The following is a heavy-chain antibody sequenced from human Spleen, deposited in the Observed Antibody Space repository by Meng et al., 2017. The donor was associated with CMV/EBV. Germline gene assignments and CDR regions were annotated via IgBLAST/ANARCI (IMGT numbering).Heavy chain of an antibody. D-gene: IGHD1-26*01. CDR1: GGSISSSSYY. V-gene: IGHV4-39*07. CDR2: IYYSGST. CDR3: ARGIVGNWFDP. Sequence: HLQLQESAPGLVNPSETLSLTCTVSGGSISSSSYYWGWIRQPPGKGLEWIGSIYYSGSTYYNPSLKSRVTISVDTSKNQFSLKLSPVTAADTAVYYCARGIVGNWFDPWGQGTLVTVSS. J-gene: IGHJ5*02.